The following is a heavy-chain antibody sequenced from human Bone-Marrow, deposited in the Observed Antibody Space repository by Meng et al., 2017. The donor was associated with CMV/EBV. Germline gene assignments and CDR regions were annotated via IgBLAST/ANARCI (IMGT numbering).Heavy chain of an antibody. Sequence: GSLRLSCTVSGCSISSYYWSWIRQPPGKGLEWIGYIYYSGSTNYNPSLKSRVTISVDTSKNQFSLKLSSVTAADTAVYYCARGGVVIPFDYWGQGTLVTVSS. CDR3: ARGGVVIPFDY. D-gene: IGHD3-3*01. CDR1: GCSISSYY. V-gene: IGHV4-59*01. J-gene: IGHJ4*02. CDR2: IYYSGST.